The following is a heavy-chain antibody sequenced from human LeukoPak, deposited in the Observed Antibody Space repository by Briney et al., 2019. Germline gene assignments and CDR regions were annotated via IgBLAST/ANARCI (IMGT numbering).Heavy chain of an antibody. CDR1: GFTFRSYW. D-gene: IGHD3-3*01. CDR3: ARGIEDRITIFGY. Sequence: GGSLRLSCVASGFTFRSYWMSWGRQAPGKGREWVANMKQDGSEKYYVDSVKGRFTISRDNAKNSLYLQMNSLRAEDTAVYYCARGIEDRITIFGYWGQGTLVTVSS. CDR2: MKQDGSEK. V-gene: IGHV3-7*03. J-gene: IGHJ4*02.